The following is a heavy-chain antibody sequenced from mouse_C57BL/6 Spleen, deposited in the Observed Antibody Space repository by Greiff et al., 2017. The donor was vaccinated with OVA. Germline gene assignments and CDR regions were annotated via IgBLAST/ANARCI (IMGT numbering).Heavy chain of an antibody. CDR2: ISSGGSYT. CDR1: GFTFSSYG. J-gene: IGHJ4*01. CDR3: ARHEMYYGSSYFAMDY. D-gene: IGHD1-1*01. Sequence: EVKLMESGGDLVKPGGSLKLSCAASGFTFSSYGMSWVRQTPDKRLEWVATISSGGSYTSYPDSVKGRFSISRDNAKNTLYVQMSSLKSEDTAMYYCARHEMYYGSSYFAMDYWGQGTSVTVSS. V-gene: IGHV5-6*01.